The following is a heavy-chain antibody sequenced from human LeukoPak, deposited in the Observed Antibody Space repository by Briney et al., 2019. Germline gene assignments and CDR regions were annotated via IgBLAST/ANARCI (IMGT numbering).Heavy chain of an antibody. V-gene: IGHV6-1*01. Sequence: KRSQTLSLTCAISGDSVSSNSAAWTWIRQSPSRGLEWLGRTYYRSKWYSDYAVSVKSRITLNPDTSKNQFSLQLNSVTPEDTAVYYCAREFNNYYGYWGQGTLVTVSS. CDR1: GDSVSSNSAA. J-gene: IGHJ4*02. CDR3: AREFNNYYGY. CDR2: TYYRSKWYS.